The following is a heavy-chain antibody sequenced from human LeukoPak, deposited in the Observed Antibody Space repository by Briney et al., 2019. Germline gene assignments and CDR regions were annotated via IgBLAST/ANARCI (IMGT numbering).Heavy chain of an antibody. Sequence: SETLSLTCTVSGGSSGSSSYYWGWIRQPPGKGLEWIGTIYYSGSTYYNPSLKSRLTISVDTSKNQFSLKLSSVTAADTAVYYCANPRSGYSQFGYWGQGTLVTVSS. D-gene: IGHD3-3*01. J-gene: IGHJ4*02. CDR2: IYYSGST. V-gene: IGHV4-39*01. CDR1: GGSSGSSSYY. CDR3: ANPRSGYSQFGY.